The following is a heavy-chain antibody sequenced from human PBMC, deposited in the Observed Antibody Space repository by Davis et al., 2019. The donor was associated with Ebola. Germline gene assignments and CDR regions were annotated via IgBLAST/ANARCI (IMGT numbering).Heavy chain of an antibody. CDR2: ISGGGGST. D-gene: IGHD3-10*01. CDR1: GFTVSSNY. Sequence: GESLKISCAASGFTVSSNYMSWVRQAPGKGLEWVSAISGGGGSTYYADAVKGRFTISRDNSKNTLYLQMNSLTAEDTAVYYCAKIAGVSGFDDYWGQGTLVTVSS. CDR3: AKIAGVSGFDDY. J-gene: IGHJ4*02. V-gene: IGHV3-23*01.